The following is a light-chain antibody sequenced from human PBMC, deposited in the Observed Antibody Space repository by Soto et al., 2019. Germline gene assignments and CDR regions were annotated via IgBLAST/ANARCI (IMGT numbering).Light chain of an antibody. CDR1: QSVSSY. CDR2: DAS. Sequence: EIVLTQSPATLSLSPGERATLSCRASQSVSSYLAWYQQKPGQAPRLLIYDASNRATGIPARFSGSGSGTDFTLTISSLEPEDFAVYYCQQRSNWPLERLTFGGGTKVEIK. V-gene: IGKV3-11*01. CDR3: QQRSNWPLERLT. J-gene: IGKJ4*01.